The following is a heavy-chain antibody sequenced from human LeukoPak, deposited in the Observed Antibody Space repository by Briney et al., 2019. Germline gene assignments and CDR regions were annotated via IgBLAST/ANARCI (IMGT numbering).Heavy chain of an antibody. D-gene: IGHD5-12*01. Sequence: ASVKVSCKASGYTFTGHYMHWVRQALGQGLEWMGWINPNSGDTSYAQKFQGRATMSRDTSISTVYMELSRLTSDDTAVYYCARQAGGYDPRGIGYYFDFWGQGTLVTVSS. CDR1: GYTFTGHY. V-gene: IGHV1-2*02. CDR2: INPNSGDT. J-gene: IGHJ4*02. CDR3: ARQAGGYDPRGIGYYFDF.